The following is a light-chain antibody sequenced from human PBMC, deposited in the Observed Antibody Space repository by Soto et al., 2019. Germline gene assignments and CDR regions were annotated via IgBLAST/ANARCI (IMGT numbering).Light chain of an antibody. CDR1: QSVSSN. V-gene: IGKV3-15*01. CDR3: QQYNNWPPIT. CDR2: GAS. J-gene: IGKJ5*01. Sequence: EIVMTQSPATLSVSPGERATLSCRASQSVSSNLAWYQQKPGQAPRLLIYGASTRATGIPARFSGSGSGTEFSLTISSLQSEAFADYYCQQYNNWPPITFGQGTRLEIK.